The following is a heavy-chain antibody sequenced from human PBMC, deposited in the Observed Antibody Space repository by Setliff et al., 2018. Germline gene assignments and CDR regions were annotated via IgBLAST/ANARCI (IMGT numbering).Heavy chain of an antibody. CDR1: GGSFSAYY. D-gene: IGHD3-22*01. CDR2: ISHGGGT. CDR3: ATGDVYDSSAFFSDWFDP. Sequence: SETLSLTCTVYGGSFSAYYWSWIRQPPGKGLEWIGEISHGGGTNYNPSLKSRVTISIXXXKNLFSLKLTSXTAADTAVYYCATGDVYDSSAFFSDWFDPWGQGTLVTVSS. V-gene: IGHV4-34*01. J-gene: IGHJ5*02.